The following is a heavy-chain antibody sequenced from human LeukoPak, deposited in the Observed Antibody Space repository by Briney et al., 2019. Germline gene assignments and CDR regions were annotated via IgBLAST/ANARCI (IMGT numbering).Heavy chain of an antibody. CDR3: ARHSSGWFFDY. Sequence: SETLSLTCTVSGGSISSYYWSWIRQPPGKGLEWIGYIYYSGSTNYNPSLKSRVTISVDTFKNQFSLKLSSVTAADTAVYYCARHSSGWFFDYWGQGTLVTVSS. J-gene: IGHJ4*02. V-gene: IGHV4-59*08. CDR1: GGSISSYY. D-gene: IGHD6-19*01. CDR2: IYYSGST.